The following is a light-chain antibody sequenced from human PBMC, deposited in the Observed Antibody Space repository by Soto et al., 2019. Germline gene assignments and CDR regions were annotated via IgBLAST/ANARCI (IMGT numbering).Light chain of an antibody. CDR1: HSFLSSSDNQNY. V-gene: IGKV4-1*01. CDR3: QQYHSDPIT. CDR2: WAS. J-gene: IGKJ5*01. Sequence: DVLMTQSPASLAVSLGERATINCKSSHSFLSSSDNQNYLAWFQQKPGQPPKLIMYWASTRKSGVPDRFSGGGSGTDFTLTISSLQAEDVAVYYCQQYHSDPITFGQGTRLEIK.